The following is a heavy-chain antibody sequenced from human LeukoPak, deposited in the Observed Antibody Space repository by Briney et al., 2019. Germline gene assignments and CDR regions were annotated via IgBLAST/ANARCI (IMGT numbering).Heavy chain of an antibody. V-gene: IGHV3-48*03. Sequence: GGSLRLSCAASGFTFSSYEMNWVRQAPGKGLEWVSYIGSSGSTIYYADSVKGRFTISRDNAKNSPYLQMNSLRAEDTAVYYCARERDNYYDFWSGYYDGFDYWGQGTLVTVSS. CDR3: ARERDNYYDFWSGYYDGFDY. CDR1: GFTFSSYE. D-gene: IGHD3-3*01. J-gene: IGHJ4*02. CDR2: IGSSGSTI.